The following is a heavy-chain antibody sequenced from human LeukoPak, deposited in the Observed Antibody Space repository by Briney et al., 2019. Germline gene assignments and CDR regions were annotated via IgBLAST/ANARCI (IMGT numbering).Heavy chain of an antibody. V-gene: IGHV3-21*01. D-gene: IGHD2-8*01. Sequence: GGSLRLSCAASGFTFSSYSMNCVRQAPGKGLECVSSISSSSSYIYYADSVKGRFTISRENAKDSLYLQMNSLRAGDTDVYYCAREALIVLMVYATALDYWGQGTMVTVSS. J-gene: IGHJ4*02. CDR3: AREALIVLMVYATALDY. CDR1: GFTFSSYS. CDR2: ISSSSSYI.